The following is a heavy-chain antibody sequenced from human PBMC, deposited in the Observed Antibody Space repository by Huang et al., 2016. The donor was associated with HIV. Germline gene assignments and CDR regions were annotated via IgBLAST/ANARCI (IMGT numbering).Heavy chain of an antibody. CDR3: ATGFDVFFDF. V-gene: IGHV1-24*01. CDR1: EYTLTELS. J-gene: IGHJ4*02. Sequence: QVQLVQSRAEVKKPGASVKVSCKVSEYTLTELSIHWVRQPPGKGLEWMGGFDTEIGETIYAQKFQGRVTMTEDTSTETAVMELSGLRPEDTAVYYCATGFDVFFDFWGQGTLVTVSS. CDR2: FDTEIGET. D-gene: IGHD3-9*01.